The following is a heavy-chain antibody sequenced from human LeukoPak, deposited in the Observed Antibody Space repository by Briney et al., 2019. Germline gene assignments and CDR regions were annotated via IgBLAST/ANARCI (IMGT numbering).Heavy chain of an antibody. D-gene: IGHD6-19*01. CDR2: INPNSGGT. CDR1: GYTFSGYN. CDR3: ARSAGIAVAGAAAY. V-gene: IGHV1-2*02. Sequence: GASVKVSCKASGYTFSGYNMHWVRQAPGQGLEWMGWINPNSGGTNYAQKFQGRITITRDTSTSTVNMELSGLRSDDTAVYYCARSAGIAVAGAAAYWGQGTLVTVSS. J-gene: IGHJ4*02.